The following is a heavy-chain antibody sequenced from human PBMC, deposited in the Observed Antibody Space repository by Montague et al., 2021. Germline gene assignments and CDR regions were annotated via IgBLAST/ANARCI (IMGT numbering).Heavy chain of an antibody. CDR2: IFGEGYDT. CDR1: GFTFDDFA. J-gene: IGHJ6*02. D-gene: IGHD3-10*01. Sequence: SLRLSCAASGFTFDDFAMHWVRQVPGKGLEWVSLIFGEGYDTKYADSVKGRFTISRGNSRNSLYLQMDSLKPEDSALYFCSKGRDAPDYYAMDVWGQGTTVTVS. V-gene: IGHV3-43*02. CDR3: SKGRDAPDYYAMDV.